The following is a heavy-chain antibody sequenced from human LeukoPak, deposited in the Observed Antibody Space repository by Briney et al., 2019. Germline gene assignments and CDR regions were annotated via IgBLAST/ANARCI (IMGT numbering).Heavy chain of an antibody. CDR1: GFTFSSYS. J-gene: IGHJ4*02. V-gene: IGHV3-21*01. CDR2: ISSSSSYI. D-gene: IGHD1-26*01. Sequence: GGSLRLSCVASGFTFSSYSMNWVRQAPGKGLEWVSSISSSSSYIYYADSVKGRFTISRDNAKNSLYLQMNSLRAEDTAVYYCARDRWELPRFDYWGQGTLVTVSS. CDR3: ARDRWELPRFDY.